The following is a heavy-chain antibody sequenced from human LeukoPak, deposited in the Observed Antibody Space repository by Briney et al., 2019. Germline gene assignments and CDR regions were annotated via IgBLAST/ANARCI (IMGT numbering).Heavy chain of an antibody. CDR1: GFAFSNAW. V-gene: IGHV3-15*01. D-gene: IGHD1-26*01. CDR2: IKSKTDGGTT. J-gene: IGHJ4*02. CDR3: TARGGGSYLVDY. Sequence: PGGSLRLSCAASGFAFSNAWMSWVRQAPGKGLEWVGRIKSKTDGGTTDYAAPVKGRFTISRDDSKNTLYLQMNSLKTEDTAVYYCTARGGGSYLVDYWGQGTLVTVSS.